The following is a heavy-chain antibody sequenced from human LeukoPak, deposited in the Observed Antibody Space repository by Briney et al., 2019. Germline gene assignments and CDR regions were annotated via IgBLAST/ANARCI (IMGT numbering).Heavy chain of an antibody. CDR1: GGSISSYY. CDR3: ARRRIAAIDY. V-gene: IGHV4-59*08. CDR2: IYYSGST. D-gene: IGHD6-13*01. Sequence: PSETLSLTCTVSGGSISSYYWSWIRQPPGKGLEWIGYIYYSGSTNYNPSLKSRVTISVDTSRNQFSLKLNSVTAADTAIYYCARRRIAAIDYWGQGTLVTVSS. J-gene: IGHJ4*02.